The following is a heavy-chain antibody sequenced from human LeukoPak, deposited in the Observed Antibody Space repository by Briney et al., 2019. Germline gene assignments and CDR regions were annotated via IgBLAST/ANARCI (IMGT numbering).Heavy chain of an antibody. D-gene: IGHD6-19*01. Sequence: GGSLRLSCTVSGFTVSSNSMSWVRQDPGKGLEWVSFIYSDNTHYSDSVKGRFTISRDNSKNTLYLQMNSLRAEDTAVYYCARGPDPISYSSGWYLGYWGQGTLVTVSS. V-gene: IGHV3-53*01. CDR2: IYSDNT. J-gene: IGHJ4*02. CDR1: GFTVSSNS. CDR3: ARGPDPISYSSGWYLGY.